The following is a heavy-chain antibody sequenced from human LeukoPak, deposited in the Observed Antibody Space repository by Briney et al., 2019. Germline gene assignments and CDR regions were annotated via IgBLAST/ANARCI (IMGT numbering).Heavy chain of an antibody. D-gene: IGHD5-18*01. J-gene: IGHJ4*02. CDR1: GFTFSSYE. CDR2: ISSSGSTI. CDR3: ASPRGLWPLGY. Sequence: GGSLRLSRAASGFTFSSYEMNWVRQAPGKGLEWVSYISSSGSTIYYADSVKGRFTISRDNAKNSLYLQMNSLRAEDTAVYYCASPRGLWPLGYWGQGTLVTVSS. V-gene: IGHV3-48*03.